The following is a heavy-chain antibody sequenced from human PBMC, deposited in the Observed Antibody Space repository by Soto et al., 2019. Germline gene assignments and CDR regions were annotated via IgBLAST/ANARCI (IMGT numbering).Heavy chain of an antibody. D-gene: IGHD2-15*01. J-gene: IGHJ4*02. CDR1: GCTFTDSP. CDR3: AREGAHYTPLDH. V-gene: IGHV1-3*01. CDR2: INVCNGNT. Sequence: ASMKVSCKSPGCTFTDSPIHCVLHSPGQVLECMGCINVCNGNTVYSRKFQGRVTNVRDMSASTAYIEVTSLTSEDTAIYYCAREGAHYTPLDHWGQGTLVTVSS.